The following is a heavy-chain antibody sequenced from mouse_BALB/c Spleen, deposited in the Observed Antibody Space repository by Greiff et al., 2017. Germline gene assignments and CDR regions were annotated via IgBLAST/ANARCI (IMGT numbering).Heavy chain of an antibody. J-gene: IGHJ3*01. CDR3: VRPLFYYDYDGFDY. Sequence: EVKLMESGGGLVQPKGSLKLSCAASGFTFNTYAMNWVRQAPGKGLEWVARIRSKSNNYATYYADLVKDRFTISRDDSQSMLDLPMNNLKTEDTAMDYCVRPLFYYDYDGFDYWGQGTLVTVSA. CDR1: GFTFNTYA. V-gene: IGHV10-1*02. CDR2: IRSKSNNYAT. D-gene: IGHD2-4*01.